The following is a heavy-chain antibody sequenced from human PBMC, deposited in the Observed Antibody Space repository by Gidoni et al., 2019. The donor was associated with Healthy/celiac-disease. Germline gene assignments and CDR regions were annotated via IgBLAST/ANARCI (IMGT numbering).Heavy chain of an antibody. Sequence: QMQLVQSGPEAKTPAPSAKVSCKASAFPFTSSAMQWVRQARGQRLEWIGWIVVGSGNTNYAQKFQERVTITRDMSTSTADMELSSLRCEDTAVYYCAAVIYGDYYFDYWGQGTLVTVSS. CDR1: AFPFTSSA. J-gene: IGHJ4*02. V-gene: IGHV1-58*02. CDR2: IVVGSGNT. D-gene: IGHD4-17*01. CDR3: AAVIYGDYYFDY.